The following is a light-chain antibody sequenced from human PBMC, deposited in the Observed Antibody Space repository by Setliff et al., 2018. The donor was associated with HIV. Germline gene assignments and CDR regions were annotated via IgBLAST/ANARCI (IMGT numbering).Light chain of an antibody. CDR3: GTWDSSLSALV. V-gene: IGLV1-51*01. Sequence: QSVLTQPPSVSAAPGRKVTISCSGISSNIGNNYVSWYQQFPEAAPKLLIYDNNKRPSGIPDRFSGSKSGTSATLGITGLQTGDEADYYCGTWDSSLSALVFGGGTKVT. CDR2: DNN. J-gene: IGLJ3*02. CDR1: SSNIGNNY.